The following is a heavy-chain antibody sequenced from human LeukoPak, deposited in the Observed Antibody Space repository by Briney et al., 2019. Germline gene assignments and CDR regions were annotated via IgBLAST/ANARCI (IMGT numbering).Heavy chain of an antibody. Sequence: GGSLRLSCAASGFTFSSYSMNWVRQAPGKGLEWVSYISSSSSTIYYADSVKGRFTISRDNSKNTLYLQMNSLRAEDTAVYYCARDSSGYYPDYWGQGTLVTVSS. CDR3: ARDSSGYYPDY. CDR2: ISSSSSTI. D-gene: IGHD3-22*01. CDR1: GFTFSSYS. J-gene: IGHJ4*02. V-gene: IGHV3-48*01.